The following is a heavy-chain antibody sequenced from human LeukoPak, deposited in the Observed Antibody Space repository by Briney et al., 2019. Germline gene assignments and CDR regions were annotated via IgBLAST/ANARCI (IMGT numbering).Heavy chain of an antibody. CDR1: GGSINSYY. CDR2: IYTSGTT. J-gene: IGHJ4*02. D-gene: IGHD3-22*01. Sequence: PSETLSLTCTVSGGSINSYYWSWIRQPAGKGLEWIGRIYTSGTTNYNPSLKSRVTMSVDTSKNHFSLQLRSVTAADTAVYYCASTTYDYDTSGHYFLDYWGQGSLVTVSS. V-gene: IGHV4-4*07. CDR3: ASTTYDYDTSGHYFLDY.